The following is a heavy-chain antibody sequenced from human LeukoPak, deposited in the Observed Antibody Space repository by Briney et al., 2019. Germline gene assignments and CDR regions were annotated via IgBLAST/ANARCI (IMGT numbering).Heavy chain of an antibody. V-gene: IGHV1-46*01. CDR2: INPSGGST. Sequence: ASVKVSCKASGYTFTSYYMHWVRQAPGQGLEWMGIINPSGGSTSYAQKFQGRVNMTRDTSTNKVYMELSTLRSEDTAVYYCASGTTVVTPPLPDYWGQGTLVTVSS. CDR1: GYTFTSYY. CDR3: ASGTTVVTPPLPDY. D-gene: IGHD4-23*01. J-gene: IGHJ4*02.